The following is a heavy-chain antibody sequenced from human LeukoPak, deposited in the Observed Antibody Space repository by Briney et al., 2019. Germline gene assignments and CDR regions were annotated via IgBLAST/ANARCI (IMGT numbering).Heavy chain of an antibody. J-gene: IGHJ6*03. CDR1: GGSIGTYY. CDR2: IYVTGT. CDR3: ARHIGGGIEDMDV. D-gene: IGHD3-16*02. Sequence: SETLSLTCTVSGGSIGTYYWSWIRQSPGKGLEWIGYIYVTGTRYNPYLQSRVTISVDRSRNRFFLKMSSVTAADTVVYYCARHIGGGIEDMDVWGKGTKVIVSS. V-gene: IGHV4-59*08.